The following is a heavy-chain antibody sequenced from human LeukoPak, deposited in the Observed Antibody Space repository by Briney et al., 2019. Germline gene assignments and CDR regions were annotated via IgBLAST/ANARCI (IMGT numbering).Heavy chain of an antibody. D-gene: IGHD3-10*01. CDR1: GFTFSYAW. J-gene: IGHJ4*02. V-gene: IGHV3-15*01. Sequence: GGSLRLSCAASGFTFSYAWMSWVRQAPGKGLERVGRIKTKTAGGTTDYTAPVKGRFTISRDDSKNTLYLEMNSLKIEDTAIYYCTTETPWELNSYWGQGTLVSVSS. CDR2: IKTKTAGGTT. CDR3: TTETPWELNSY.